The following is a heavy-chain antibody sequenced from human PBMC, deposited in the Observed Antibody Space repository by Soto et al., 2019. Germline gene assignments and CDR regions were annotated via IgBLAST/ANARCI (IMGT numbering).Heavy chain of an antibody. V-gene: IGHV3-15*01. Sequence: EVQLVESGGGLGKPGGSLRLSCVASGFTFTNAWMNWVRQVPGEGLEWVGRIKSKADSGTTDYAAPVKGRFTISRDDSKTPLYLQMNRLKPEDTAVYYCAADLRSPARRFDPWGQGTLVTVSS. CDR3: AADLRSPARRFDP. CDR1: GFTFTNAW. J-gene: IGHJ5*02. CDR2: IKSKADSGTT.